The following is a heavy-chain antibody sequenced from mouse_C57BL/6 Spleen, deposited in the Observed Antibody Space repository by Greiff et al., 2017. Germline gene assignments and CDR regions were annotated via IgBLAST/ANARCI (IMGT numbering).Heavy chain of an antibody. D-gene: IGHD1-1*01. V-gene: IGHV14-2*01. CDR3: ARSPTVVADYFDY. CDR2: IDPEDGET. Sequence: DVKLVESGAELVKPGASVKLSCTASGFNIKDYYMHWVKQRTEQGLEWIGRIDPEDGETKYAPKFQGKATITADTSSNTAYLQLSSLTSEDTAVYYCARSPTVVADYFDYWGQGTTLTVSS. CDR1: GFNIKDYY. J-gene: IGHJ2*01.